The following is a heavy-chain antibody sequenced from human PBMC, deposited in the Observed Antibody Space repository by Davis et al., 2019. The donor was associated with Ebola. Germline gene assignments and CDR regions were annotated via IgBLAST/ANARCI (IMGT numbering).Heavy chain of an antibody. J-gene: IGHJ5*02. CDR1: GFTVSSNY. CDR3: AKDPNSDYPYNWLDP. CDR2: ISNNGVNI. Sequence: GGSLRLSCAASGFTVSSNYMSWVRQAPGKGLEWVSVISNNGVNIYYADSVKGRFTVSRDNSKNTLYLQMSSLRGDDTAVYYCAKDPNSDYPYNWLDPWGQGTLVSVSS. D-gene: IGHD6-25*01. V-gene: IGHV3-53*01.